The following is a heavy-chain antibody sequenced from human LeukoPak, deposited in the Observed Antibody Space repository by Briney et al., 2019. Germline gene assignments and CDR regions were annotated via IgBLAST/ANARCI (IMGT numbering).Heavy chain of an antibody. D-gene: IGHD3-22*01. CDR2: IIPILGIA. V-gene: IGHV1-69*04. Sequence: SVKVSCKASGGTFSSYAIGWVRRAPGQGLEWMGRIIPILGIANYAQKFQGRVTITADKSTSTAYMELSSLRSEDTAVYYCARVHVDSSGYYYYFDYWGQGTLVTVSS. CDR1: GGTFSSYA. CDR3: ARVHVDSSGYYYYFDY. J-gene: IGHJ4*02.